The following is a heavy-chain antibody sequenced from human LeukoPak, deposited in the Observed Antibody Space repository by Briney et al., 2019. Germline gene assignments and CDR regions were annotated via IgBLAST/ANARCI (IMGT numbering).Heavy chain of an antibody. V-gene: IGHV4-34*01. CDR3: ARLGTIFGVVTYERGVLDY. D-gene: IGHD3-3*01. CDR2: ITHSGST. Sequence: SETLSLTCAVYGGSFSGYYWSWIRQPPGKGLEYIGEITHSGSTNYNPSLKSRVTISVDTSKNQFSLKLSSVTAADTAVYYCARLGTIFGVVTYERGVLDYWGQGTLVTVSS. CDR1: GGSFSGYY. J-gene: IGHJ4*02.